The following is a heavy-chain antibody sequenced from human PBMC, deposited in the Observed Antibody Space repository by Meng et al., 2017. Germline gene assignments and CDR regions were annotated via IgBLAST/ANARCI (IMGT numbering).Heavy chain of an antibody. CDR3: AINYYDSSGYSDY. D-gene: IGHD3-22*01. J-gene: IGHJ4*02. CDR1: GFTFSSYS. CDR2: ISSSSSYI. Sequence: GESLKISCAASGFTFSSYSMNWVRQAPGKGLEWVSSISSSSSYIYYADSVKGRFTISRDNAKNSLYLQMNSLRAEDTAVYYCAINYYDSSGYSDYWGQGILAIASS. V-gene: IGHV3-21*01.